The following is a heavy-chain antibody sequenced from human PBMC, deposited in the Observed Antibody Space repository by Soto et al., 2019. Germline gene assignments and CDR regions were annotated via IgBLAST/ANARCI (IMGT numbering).Heavy chain of an antibody. J-gene: IGHJ4*02. D-gene: IGHD3-22*01. CDR1: GYTFTSYA. CDR2: INVGNGNT. Sequence: ASVKVSCKASGYTFTSYAMHWVRQAPGQRLEWMGWINVGNGNTRYSQKSQGRLTLTRDTPGNTAYLELNSLISEDTAVYYCATPQDYDGCLDSWGQGTLVTVSS. V-gene: IGHV1-3*01. CDR3: ATPQDYDGCLDS.